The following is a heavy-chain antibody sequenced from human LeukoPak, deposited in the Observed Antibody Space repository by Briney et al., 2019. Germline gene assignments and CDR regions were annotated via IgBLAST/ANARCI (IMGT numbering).Heavy chain of an antibody. D-gene: IGHD4-17*01. J-gene: IGHJ4*02. V-gene: IGHV1-2*02. Sequence: ASVMVSCKASGYTFTGYYIHWVRQAPGQGPEWMAWIDPNSGDTTYAQKFQGRVTMTRATSIATAYMEVSRLTSDDTAVYFCARAGYDYGDSSDFWGQGTLVTVSS. CDR2: IDPNSGDT. CDR1: GYTFTGYY. CDR3: ARAGYDYGDSSDF.